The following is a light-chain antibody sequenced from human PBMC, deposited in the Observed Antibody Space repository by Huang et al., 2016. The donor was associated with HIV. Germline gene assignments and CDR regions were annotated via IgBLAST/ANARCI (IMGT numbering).Light chain of an antibody. Sequence: DIVMAQSPVSLAVSLGEWATLTCRSSQSVFSTSTNKDYLAWFQQKPGQPPKLLLFWSSTREVVVPDRFSGSGSGTHFTLTIANLEADDAAIYYCQQYYASPQTFGQGTRV. CDR1: QSVFSTSTNKDY. J-gene: IGKJ1*01. V-gene: IGKV4-1*01. CDR3: QQYYASPQT. CDR2: WSS.